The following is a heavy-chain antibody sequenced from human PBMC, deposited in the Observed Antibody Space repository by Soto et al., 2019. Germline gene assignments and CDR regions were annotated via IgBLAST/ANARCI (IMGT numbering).Heavy chain of an antibody. J-gene: IGHJ6*02. Sequence: EASVEVSCKXSGYTFTSYGISWVRQAPGQGLEWMGWISAYNGNTNYAQKLQGRVTMTTDTSTSTAYMELRSLRSDDTAVYYCARVRHYYGSGSYPRYYYGMDVWGQGTTVTVSS. D-gene: IGHD3-10*01. CDR3: ARVRHYYGSGSYPRYYYGMDV. CDR1: GYTFTSYG. V-gene: IGHV1-18*01. CDR2: ISAYNGNT.